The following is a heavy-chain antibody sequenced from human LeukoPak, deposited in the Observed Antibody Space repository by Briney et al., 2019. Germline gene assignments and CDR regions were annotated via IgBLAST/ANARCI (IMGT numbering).Heavy chain of an antibody. CDR2: IYYSGST. V-gene: IGHV4-59*08. J-gene: IGHJ4*02. D-gene: IGHD3-10*01. CDR3: ARQIRYYGSGSYGTFDY. Sequence: SETLSLTCTVSGGSISSYYWSWIRQPPGKGLEWIGYIYYSGSTNYNPSLKSRVTISVDTSKNQFSLKLSSVTAADTAVYYCARQIRYYGSGSYGTFDYWGQGTLVTVSS. CDR1: GGSISSYY.